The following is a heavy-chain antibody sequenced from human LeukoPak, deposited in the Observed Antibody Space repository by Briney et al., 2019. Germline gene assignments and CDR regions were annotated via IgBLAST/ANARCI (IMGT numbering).Heavy chain of an antibody. D-gene: IGHD3-10*01. CDR2: INPNSGGT. Sequence: GASVKVSCKASGYTFTGYYMHWVRQAPGQGLEWMGWINPNSGGTNYAQKFQGRVTMTRDTSISTAYMELSRLRSDDTAVYYCAREVQGPGSSANFDYWGQGTLVTVSS. CDR3: AREVQGPGSSANFDY. CDR1: GYTFTGYY. V-gene: IGHV1-2*02. J-gene: IGHJ4*02.